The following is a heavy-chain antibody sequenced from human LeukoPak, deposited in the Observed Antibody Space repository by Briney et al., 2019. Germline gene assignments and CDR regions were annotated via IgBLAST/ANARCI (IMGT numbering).Heavy chain of an antibody. Sequence: GGSLRLSCVASGFTFSSSWMSWVRQAPGKGLEWVANIKQDGSEKSYVESVRGRFTISRDNAKNSLYLQMNSLRAEDTAVYYCARLQLMDFDYWGQGTLVTVSS. D-gene: IGHD6-13*01. V-gene: IGHV3-7*03. CDR3: ARLQLMDFDY. CDR2: IKQDGSEK. CDR1: GFTFSSSW. J-gene: IGHJ4*02.